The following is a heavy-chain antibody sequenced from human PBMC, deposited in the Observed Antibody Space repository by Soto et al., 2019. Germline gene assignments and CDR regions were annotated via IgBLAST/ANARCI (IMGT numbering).Heavy chain of an antibody. CDR3: ARGEEDAFDI. V-gene: IGHV4-61*01. Sequence: SETLSLTCTVPGGSISSSSYYWSWIRQPPGKGLEWIGYIYYSGSTNYNPSLKSRVTISVDTSKNQFSLKLSSVTAADTAVYYCARGEEDAFDIWGQGTMVTVSS. CDR1: GGSISSSSYY. CDR2: IYYSGST. J-gene: IGHJ3*02.